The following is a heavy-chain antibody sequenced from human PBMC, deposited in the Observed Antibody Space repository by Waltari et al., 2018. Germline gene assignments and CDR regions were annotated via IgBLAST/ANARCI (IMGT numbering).Heavy chain of an antibody. CDR2: INPNSGGT. CDR1: GYTFTGYY. D-gene: IGHD2-21*01. CDR3: ARVFPPLAYCGGDCYPFDY. V-gene: IGHV1-2*02. J-gene: IGHJ4*02. Sequence: QVQLVQSGAEVKKPGASVKVSCKASGYTFTGYYMHWVRQAPGQGLEWMGWINPNSGGTNYAQKFQGRVTMTRDTSISTAYMELSRLRSDDTAVYYCARVFPPLAYCGGDCYPFDYWGQGTLVTVSS.